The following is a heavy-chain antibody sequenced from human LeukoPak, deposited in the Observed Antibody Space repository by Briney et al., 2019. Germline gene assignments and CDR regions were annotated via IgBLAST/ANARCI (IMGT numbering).Heavy chain of an antibody. Sequence: PSETLSRTCTVSGGSISSYYWSWIRQPPGKGLEWIGYIYYSGSTNYNPSLKNRVTISVDASKNQFSLKLSSVTAADTAVYYCAREVIAGQLNWFDPWGQGTLVTVSS. D-gene: IGHD2/OR15-2a*01. CDR2: IYYSGST. V-gene: IGHV4-59*01. CDR3: AREVIAGQLNWFDP. CDR1: GGSISSYY. J-gene: IGHJ5*02.